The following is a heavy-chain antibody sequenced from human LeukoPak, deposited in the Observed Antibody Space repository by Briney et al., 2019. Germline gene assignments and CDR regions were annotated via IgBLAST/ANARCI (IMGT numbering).Heavy chain of an antibody. J-gene: IGHJ4*02. CDR3: AKGEFGYDYLWGN. D-gene: IGHD3-16*01. CDR1: GFSFSSSV. Sequence: GGSLSLSCAASGFSFSSSVMTWVRQTPGKGLEWVSTITGSGGNTLYADSVKGRFTISRDNSKTTLDLQLNSLRADDTALYYCAKGEFGYDYLWGNWGQGTLVTVSS. V-gene: IGHV3-23*01. CDR2: ITGSGGNT.